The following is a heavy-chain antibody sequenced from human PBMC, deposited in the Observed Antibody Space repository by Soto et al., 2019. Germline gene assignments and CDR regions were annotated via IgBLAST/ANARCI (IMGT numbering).Heavy chain of an antibody. J-gene: IGHJ6*02. CDR1: GDSLGNYY. D-gene: IGHD3-9*01. V-gene: IGHV4-4*07. CDR2: VLSSGNT. CDR3: ARADYEILAGSYAIDV. Sequence: QVQLQESGPGLVKPSETLSLTCTVSGDSLGNYYWFWIRQPVGKGLEWIGRVLSSGNTNAHPTLSSGATMSIDTSKNQFSLRLRSVTAADTAVYYSARADYEILAGSYAIDVWGQGTTVTVSS.